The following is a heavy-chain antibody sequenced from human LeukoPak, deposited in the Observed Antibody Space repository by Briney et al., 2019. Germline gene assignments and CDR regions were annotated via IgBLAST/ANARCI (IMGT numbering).Heavy chain of an antibody. CDR1: GFTFSDYY. V-gene: IGHV3-11*01. J-gene: IGHJ4*02. Sequence: GGSLRLSCAASGFTFSDYYMSWIRQAPGKGLEWVSYISNSGSAIYYVDSVKGRSTISRDNAKNSLYLQMNSLRAEDTAVYYCARVRGSYAVDYWGQGTLVTVSS. CDR2: ISNSGSAI. D-gene: IGHD1-26*01. CDR3: ARVRGSYAVDY.